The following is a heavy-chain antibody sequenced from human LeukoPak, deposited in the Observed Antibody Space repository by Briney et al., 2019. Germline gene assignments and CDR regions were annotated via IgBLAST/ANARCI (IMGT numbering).Heavy chain of an antibody. CDR2: INHSGST. CDR3: ARGRLYNSSWTPGGAWFDP. J-gene: IGHJ5*02. Sequence: SETLSLTCAVYGGSFSGYYWSWIRQPPGKGLEWIGEINHSGSTNYNPSLKSRVTISVDTSKNQFSLKLSSVTAADTAVYYCARGRLYNSSWTPGGAWFDPWGQGTLVTVSS. V-gene: IGHV4-34*01. CDR1: GGSFSGYY. D-gene: IGHD6-13*01.